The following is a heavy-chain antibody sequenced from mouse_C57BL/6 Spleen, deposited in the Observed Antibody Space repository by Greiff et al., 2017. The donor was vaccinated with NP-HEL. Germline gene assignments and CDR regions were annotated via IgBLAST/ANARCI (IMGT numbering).Heavy chain of an antibody. CDR2: IWGVGST. J-gene: IGHJ3*01. D-gene: IGHD4-1*02. Sequence: VHLVESGPGLVAPSQRLSIPCTVSGFSLTSYGVDWVRQSPGKGLEWLGVIWGVGSTNYNSALKSRLSISKDNSKSQVFLKMNSLQTDDTAMYYCASLQLGQFAYWGQGTLVTVSA. CDR1: GFSLTSYG. CDR3: ASLQLGQFAY. V-gene: IGHV2-6*01.